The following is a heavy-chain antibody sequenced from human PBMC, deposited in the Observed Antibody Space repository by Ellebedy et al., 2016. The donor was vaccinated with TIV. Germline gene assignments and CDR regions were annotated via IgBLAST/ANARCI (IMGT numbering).Heavy chain of an antibody. Sequence: AASVKVSCKASGYPFTSYDIHWVRQATGQGLEWMGWMNPNSVNTRYAQNFQGRVTMTVNTSMNTAYMDLSSRRSDATAVYYCGGRGRVRGVTKGAVDYWGQGTLVTVSS. D-gene: IGHD3-10*01. CDR2: MNPNSVNT. V-gene: IGHV1-8*01. CDR3: GGRGRVRGVTKGAVDY. CDR1: GYPFTSYD. J-gene: IGHJ4*02.